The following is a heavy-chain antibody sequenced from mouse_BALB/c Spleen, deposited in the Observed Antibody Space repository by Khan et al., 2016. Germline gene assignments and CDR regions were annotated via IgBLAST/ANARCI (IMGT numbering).Heavy chain of an antibody. J-gene: IGHJ1*01. CDR3: ARYRYYYGSSRYFDV. CDR2: INTYSGEP. CDR1: GYTFTNYG. Sequence: QLVQSGPELKKPGKTVKISCKASGYTFTNYGMNWVKQAPGKGLKWMGWINTYSGEPPYADDFKGRFAFSLQTSANTAYLQINNLKNEDTATYFCARYRYYYGSSRYFDVWGAGTTVTVSS. D-gene: IGHD1-1*01. V-gene: IGHV9-3-1*01.